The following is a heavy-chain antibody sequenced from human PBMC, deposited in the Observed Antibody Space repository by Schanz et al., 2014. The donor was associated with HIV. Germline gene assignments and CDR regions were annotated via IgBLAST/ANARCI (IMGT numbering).Heavy chain of an antibody. CDR1: GGSISSGDYS. D-gene: IGHD2-15*01. Sequence: QLQLQESGSGLVKPSQTLSLTCAVSGGSISSGDYSWSWIRQPPGKGLEWIGYISHSGITYYSPSLKSRVITSIGRPSNQFSLKLSSVTAADTAVYYCARVTVVEALYYFDYWGQGTLVTVSS. CDR3: ARVTVVEALYYFDY. J-gene: IGHJ4*02. V-gene: IGHV4-30-2*01. CDR2: ISHSGIT.